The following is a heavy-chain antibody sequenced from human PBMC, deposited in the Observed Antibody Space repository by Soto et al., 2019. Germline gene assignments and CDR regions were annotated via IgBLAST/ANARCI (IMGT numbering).Heavy chain of an antibody. Sequence: QVQLQESGPGLVKPSGTLSLTCAVSGGSISSSNWWSWVRQPPGKGLEWIGEIYHSGSTNYNPSLKSRVPISVDKSKNQFSLTLSSVTAADTAVYYCARGPSRGYSYGQQKGFAYWGQRTLVTVSS. CDR2: IYHSGST. D-gene: IGHD5-18*01. J-gene: IGHJ4*02. V-gene: IGHV4-4*02. CDR1: GGSISSSNW. CDR3: ARGPSRGYSYGQQKGFAY.